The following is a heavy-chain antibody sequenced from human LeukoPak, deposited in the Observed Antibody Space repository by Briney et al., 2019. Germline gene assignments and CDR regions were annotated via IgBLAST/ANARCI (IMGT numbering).Heavy chain of an antibody. J-gene: IGHJ5*02. D-gene: IGHD2-21*02. Sequence: SETLSLTCTVSGGSISSYYWSWIRQPPGPGLEWIGYIYYSGSTNYNPSLKSRVTISVDTSKNQFSLKLSSVTAADTAVYYCARAGCGGDCPPVWFDPWGQGTLVTVSS. CDR1: GGSISSYY. V-gene: IGHV4-59*01. CDR3: ARAGCGGDCPPVWFDP. CDR2: IYYSGST.